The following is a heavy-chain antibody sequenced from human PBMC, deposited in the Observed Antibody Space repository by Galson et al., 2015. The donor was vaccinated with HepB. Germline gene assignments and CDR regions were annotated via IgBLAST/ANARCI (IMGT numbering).Heavy chain of an antibody. CDR2: IYYSGST. CDR1: GGSISSYY. J-gene: IGHJ4*02. V-gene: IGHV4-59*01. CDR3: ARGGWLLSGIDY. Sequence: SETLSLTCTVSGGSISSYYWSWIRQPPGKGLEWIGYIYYSGSTNYNPSLKSRVTISVDTSKNQFSLKLSSVTAADTAVYYCARGGWLLSGIDYWGQGTLVTVSS. D-gene: IGHD5-18*01.